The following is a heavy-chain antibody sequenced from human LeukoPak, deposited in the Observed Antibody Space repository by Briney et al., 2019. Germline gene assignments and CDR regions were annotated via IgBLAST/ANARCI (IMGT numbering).Heavy chain of an antibody. CDR3: ARERRFLEWLLLDY. CDR2: IYYSGST. J-gene: IGHJ4*02. V-gene: IGHV4-59*01. D-gene: IGHD3-3*01. CDR1: GGSISSYY. Sequence: PSETLSLTCTVSGGSISSYYWSWIRQPPGKGLEWIGYIYYSGSTNYNPSLKSRVTISVDTSKNQFSLKLSSVTAADTAVYYCARERRFLEWLLLDYWGQGTLVTVSS.